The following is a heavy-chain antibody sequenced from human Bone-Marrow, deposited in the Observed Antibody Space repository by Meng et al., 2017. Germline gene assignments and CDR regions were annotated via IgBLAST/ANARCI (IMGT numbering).Heavy chain of an antibody. CDR1: GFTFSSYS. J-gene: IGHJ4*02. D-gene: IGHD5-24*01. V-gene: IGHV3-33*08. CDR3: ARDGRNGYNLDY. Sequence: VQLVESGGGLIQPGGSLRLSCAASGFTFSSYSMNWVRRAPGKGLEWVTFIWYDGRNKYYADSVKGRFTISRDNSKNTLALQMNSLGAEDTAVYYCARDGRNGYNLDYWGQGTLVTVSS. CDR2: IWYDGRNK.